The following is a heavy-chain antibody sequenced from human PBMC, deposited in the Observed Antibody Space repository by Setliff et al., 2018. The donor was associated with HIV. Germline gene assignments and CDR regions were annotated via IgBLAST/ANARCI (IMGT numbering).Heavy chain of an antibody. CDR3: TRQDHSSVNTGSLYAFDV. V-gene: IGHV1-2*06. Sequence: ASVKVSCKASGDTFTDYYFHWLRQAPGQGLEWMGRINPNSGGTNYAQKFRGRVTMTRDTSISTVYMELSSLTSDDTAVYYCTRQDHSSVNTGSLYAFDVWGQGTMVTVSS. J-gene: IGHJ3*01. D-gene: IGHD2-8*02. CDR1: GDTFTDYY. CDR2: INPNSGGT.